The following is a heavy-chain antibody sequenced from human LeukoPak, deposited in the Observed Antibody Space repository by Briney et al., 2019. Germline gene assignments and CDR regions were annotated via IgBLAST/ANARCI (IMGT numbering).Heavy chain of an antibody. CDR1: GGSISSYY. CDR2: IYYSGST. V-gene: IGHV4-59*08. Sequence: PSETLSLTCTVSGGSISSYYWSWIRQPPGKGLEWIGYIYYSGSTNYNPSLKSRVTISVDTSKNQFSLKLSSVTAADTAVYYCARHRRVGATTGAFDIWGQGTMVTVYS. J-gene: IGHJ3*02. CDR3: ARHRRVGATTGAFDI. D-gene: IGHD1-26*01.